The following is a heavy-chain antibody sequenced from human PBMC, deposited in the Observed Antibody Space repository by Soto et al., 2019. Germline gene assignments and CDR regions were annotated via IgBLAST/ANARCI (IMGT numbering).Heavy chain of an antibody. CDR3: ARDNVLGGPNAFDI. CDR2: IWYDGSNK. CDR1: GFTFSSYG. D-gene: IGHD3-16*01. Sequence: GGSLRLSCAASGFTFSSYGMHWVRQAPGKGLEWVAVIWYDGSNKYYADSVKGRFTISRDNSKNTLYLQMNSLRAEDTAVYYCARDNVLGGPNAFDIWGQGTMVTVSS. J-gene: IGHJ3*02. V-gene: IGHV3-33*01.